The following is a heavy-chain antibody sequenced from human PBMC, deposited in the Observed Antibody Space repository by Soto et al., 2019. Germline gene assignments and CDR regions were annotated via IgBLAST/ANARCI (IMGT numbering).Heavy chain of an antibody. V-gene: IGHV1-46*01. Sequence: ASVKVSCKASGYTFTSYYMHWVRQAPGQGLEWMGIINPSGGSTSYAQKFQGRVTMTRDTSTSTVYMELSSLRSEDTAVYFCARRNYYDSSGYYPHFDYWGQGTLVTVSS. J-gene: IGHJ4*02. CDR3: ARRNYYDSSGYYPHFDY. D-gene: IGHD3-22*01. CDR1: GYTFTSYY. CDR2: INPSGGST.